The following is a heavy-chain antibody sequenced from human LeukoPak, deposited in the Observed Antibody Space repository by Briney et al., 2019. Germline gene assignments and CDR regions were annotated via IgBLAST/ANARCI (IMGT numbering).Heavy chain of an antibody. J-gene: IGHJ6*03. D-gene: IGHD3-10*01. CDR1: GYTFTGYY. CDR2: INPNSGGT. Sequence: AASVKVSCKASGYTFTGYYMHWVRQAPGQGLEWMGWINPNSGGTNYAQKFQGRVTMTRDTSISTAYMELSRLRSDDTAVYYCARGETMVRVRHYYYMDVWGKGTTVTISS. V-gene: IGHV1-2*02. CDR3: ARGETMVRVRHYYYMDV.